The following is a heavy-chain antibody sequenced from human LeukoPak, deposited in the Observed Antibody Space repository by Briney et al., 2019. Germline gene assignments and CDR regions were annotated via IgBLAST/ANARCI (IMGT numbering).Heavy chain of an antibody. CDR1: GGSVSSGSYY. CDR3: ARGVRAKQSFYGSGSYLYRFAFDI. V-gene: IGHV4-61*01. CDR2: IYYSGST. Sequence: PSETLSLTCTVSGGSVSSGSYYWSWIRQPPGKGLEWIGYIYYSGSTNYNPSLKSRVTISVDTSKNQFSLKLSSVTAADTAVYYCARGVRAKQSFYGSGSYLYRFAFDIWGQGTMVTVSS. J-gene: IGHJ3*02. D-gene: IGHD3-10*01.